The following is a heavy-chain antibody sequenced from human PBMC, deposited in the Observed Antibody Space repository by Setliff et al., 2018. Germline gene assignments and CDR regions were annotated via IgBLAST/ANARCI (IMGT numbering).Heavy chain of an antibody. CDR2: INYSGST. D-gene: IGHD3-10*01. CDR1: GGAVSGDY. J-gene: IGHJ6*03. V-gene: IGHV4-59*02. CDR3: SKNTLYLQMNSLTVDDTAVYYCAKDLGGDGHYYYYMDV. Sequence: PSETLSLTCSVSGGAVSGDYWTWIRQPPGKGLEYIGYINYSGSTNYNPSLKSRVTISGDTSKNQVSLRLSSVKGRFTISRDDSKNTLYLQMNSLTVDDTAVYYCAKDLGGDGHYYYYMDVWGKGTTVTVSS.